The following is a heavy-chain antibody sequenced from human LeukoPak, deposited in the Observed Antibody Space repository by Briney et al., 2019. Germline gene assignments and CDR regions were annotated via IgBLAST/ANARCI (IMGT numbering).Heavy chain of an antibody. Sequence: GASVKVSCKASGYTFTSYDINWVRQATGQGLEWMGWISAYNGNTNYAQKLQGRVTMTTDTSTSTAYMELRSLRSDDTAVYYCARVVVVVPALSYYYYMDVWGKGTTVTVSS. V-gene: IGHV1-18*01. CDR3: ARVVVVVPALSYYYYMDV. D-gene: IGHD2-2*01. CDR2: ISAYNGNT. J-gene: IGHJ6*03. CDR1: GYTFTSYD.